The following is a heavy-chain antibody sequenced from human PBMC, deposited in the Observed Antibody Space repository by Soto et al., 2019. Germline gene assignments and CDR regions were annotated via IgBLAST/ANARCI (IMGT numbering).Heavy chain of an antibody. J-gene: IGHJ5*02. CDR3: ARGRENVYFTP. V-gene: IGHV4-59*01. CDR2: LYYTGNT. Sequence: QLQLQESGPGLVKPSETLSLSCSVSGGSINNDFWSWVRQPPGKGLEWIGYLYYTGNTKYNPSLDSRATISVDTSKSQYSLTMTSVPAADTAVYYCARGRENVYFTPWGQGTLVTVSS. D-gene: IGHD1-26*01. CDR1: GGSINNDF.